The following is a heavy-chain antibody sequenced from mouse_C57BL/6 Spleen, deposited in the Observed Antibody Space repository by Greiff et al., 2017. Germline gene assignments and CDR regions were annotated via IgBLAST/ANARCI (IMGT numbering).Heavy chain of an antibody. CDR1: GFTFSSYA. V-gene: IGHV5-4*01. D-gene: IGHD2-12*01. CDR3: AREDSNDEGFAY. J-gene: IGHJ3*01. CDR2: ISDGGSYT. Sequence: EVQLVESGGGLVKPGGSLKLSCAASGFTFSSYAMSWVRQTPEKRLEWVATISDGGSYTYYPDNVKGRFTISRDNAKNNLYLQMSHLKSEDTAMYYWAREDSNDEGFAYWGQGTLVTVSA.